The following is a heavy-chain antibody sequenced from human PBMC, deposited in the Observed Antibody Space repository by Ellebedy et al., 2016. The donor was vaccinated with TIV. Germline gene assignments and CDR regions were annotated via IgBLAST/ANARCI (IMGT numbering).Heavy chain of an antibody. V-gene: IGHV3-64D*06. J-gene: IGHJ4*02. CDR2: ITSNGGST. CDR3: LKKGASWELDYFDH. D-gene: IGHD1-26*01. CDR1: GFTFSSYA. Sequence: GESLKISCAASGFTFSSYAMSWVRQAPGKGLEYVSVITSNGGSTYYADSVKGRFSGTRDSSKNTLYLQMSSLRPEDTAVYYCLKKGASWELDYFDHWGQGTLVTVSS.